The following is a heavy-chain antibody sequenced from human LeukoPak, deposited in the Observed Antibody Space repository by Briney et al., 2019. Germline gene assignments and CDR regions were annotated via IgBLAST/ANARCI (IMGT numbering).Heavy chain of an antibody. CDR3: AKDQGDYSSGWSIFDY. D-gene: IGHD6-19*01. CDR2: ISGSGGRT. CDR1: GFTVSTYA. V-gene: IGHV3-23*01. J-gene: IGHJ4*02. Sequence: PGGSLRLSCAASGFTVSTYAMSWVRQASGKGLEWVSGISGSGGRTYYADSVKGRFTISRGNSKNTLYLQMNRLRAEDTAVYYCAKDQGDYSSGWSIFDYWGQGSLVTVSS.